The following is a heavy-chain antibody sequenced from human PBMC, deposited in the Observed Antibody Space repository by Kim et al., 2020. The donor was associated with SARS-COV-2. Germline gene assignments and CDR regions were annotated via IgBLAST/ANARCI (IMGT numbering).Heavy chain of an antibody. CDR3: AGRSGGPDALDI. CDR2: IYPPNSVT. V-gene: IGHV5-51*01. Sequence: GESLKISCKGSEDTFSSRWIAWVRQMPGKGLEWMGLIYPPNSVTTYSPTFRGQVTISVDQSTYTAYLHWRSLEASDTAIFYCAGRSGGPDALDIWGQGTMVSVS. J-gene: IGHJ3*02. CDR1: EDTFSSRW.